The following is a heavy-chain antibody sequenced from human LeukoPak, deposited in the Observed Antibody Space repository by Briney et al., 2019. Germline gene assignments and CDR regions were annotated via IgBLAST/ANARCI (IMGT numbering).Heavy chain of an antibody. CDR2: INPNSGGT. Sequence: ASVKVSCKASGYTFTGYYMHWVRQAPGQGPEWMGWINPNSGGTNYAQKFQGWVTMTRDTSISTAYMELSRLRSDDTAVYYCAREARGAALGYGMDVWGKGTTVTVSS. D-gene: IGHD3-10*01. CDR3: AREARGAALGYGMDV. CDR1: GYTFTGYY. J-gene: IGHJ6*04. V-gene: IGHV1-2*04.